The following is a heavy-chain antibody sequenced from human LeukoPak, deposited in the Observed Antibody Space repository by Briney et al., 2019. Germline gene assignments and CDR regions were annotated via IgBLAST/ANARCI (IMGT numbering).Heavy chain of an antibody. CDR3: ARATTNESIAVAGTFFDY. Sequence: SETLSLTCAVSGGSISSSNWWSWVRQPPGKGLEWIGEINHSGSTNYNPSLKSRVTISVDTSKNQFSLKLSSVTAADTAVYYCARATTNESIAVAGTFFDYWGQGTLVTVSS. V-gene: IGHV4-4*02. J-gene: IGHJ4*02. D-gene: IGHD6-19*01. CDR2: INHSGST. CDR1: GGSISSSNW.